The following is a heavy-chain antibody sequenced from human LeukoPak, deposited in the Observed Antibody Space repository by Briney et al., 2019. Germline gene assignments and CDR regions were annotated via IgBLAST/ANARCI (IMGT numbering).Heavy chain of an antibody. Sequence: GGSLRLSCAASGFTFSSYSMNWVRQAPGKGLEWVSSISSSSSYIYYADSVKGRFTISRDNAKNSLYLQMNSLRAEDTAVYYCARGLPYCGGDCYPDYWGQGTLVTVSS. CDR1: GFTFSSYS. V-gene: IGHV3-21*01. D-gene: IGHD2-21*02. CDR2: ISSSSSYI. J-gene: IGHJ4*02. CDR3: ARGLPYCGGDCYPDY.